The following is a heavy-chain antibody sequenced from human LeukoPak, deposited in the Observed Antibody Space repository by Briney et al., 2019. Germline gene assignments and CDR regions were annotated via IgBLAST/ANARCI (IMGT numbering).Heavy chain of an antibody. CDR1: GFTFDDYG. D-gene: IGHD6-19*01. CDR2: ISGDGVST. Sequence: GGSLRLSCAASGFTFDDYGLHWVRQAPGKGLEWVALISGDGVSTYYADSVKGRSTISRDNAKNSLSLQVSSLRAEDTALYYCARSGYSSGWYRGPFDYWGQGTLVTVSS. V-gene: IGHV3-43*02. J-gene: IGHJ4*02. CDR3: ARSGYSSGWYRGPFDY.